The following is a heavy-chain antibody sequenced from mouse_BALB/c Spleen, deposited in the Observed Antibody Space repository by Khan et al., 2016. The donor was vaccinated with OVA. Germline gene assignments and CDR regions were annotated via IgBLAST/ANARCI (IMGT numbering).Heavy chain of an antibody. CDR2: ISNGGGST. J-gene: IGHJ3*01. CDR1: GFTFSDYY. D-gene: IGHD2-14*01. CDR3: ARGGRYDGFAY. Sequence: EVELVESGGGLVQPGGSLKRSCATSGFTFSDYYMYWVRQTPEKRLEWGAYISNGGGSTYDPDTVKGGFTIAREHSKNTLYLQMIRPKSEVTAMYYCARGGRYDGFAYWGQGTLVTVSA. V-gene: IGHV5-12*02.